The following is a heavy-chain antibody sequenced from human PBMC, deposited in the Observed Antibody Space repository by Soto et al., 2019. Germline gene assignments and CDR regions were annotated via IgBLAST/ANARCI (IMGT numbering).Heavy chain of an antibody. Sequence: VQLVESGGDVVQPGGSLRLSCAASGFTFEDYTIHWVRQAPGKALEWVSLISWDGGITYYTHSVKGRFTISRDNSKNSLYLQMNRLRPEDTALYYCAKDGSQKDDDGNWLGSWGQGTLVTVSS. CDR1: GFTFEDYT. CDR2: ISWDGGIT. D-gene: IGHD3-16*01. J-gene: IGHJ5*01. CDR3: AKDGSQKDDDGNWLGS. V-gene: IGHV3-43*01.